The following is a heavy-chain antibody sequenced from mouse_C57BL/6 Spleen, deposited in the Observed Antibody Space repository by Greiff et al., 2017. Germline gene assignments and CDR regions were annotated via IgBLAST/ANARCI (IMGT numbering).Heavy chain of an antibody. D-gene: IGHD2-3*01. Sequence: EVQLVESGGGLVKPGGSLTLSCAASGFTFSSYAMSWVRQTPEKRLEWVATISDGGSNTYYPDNVKGRFTISRDNAKNNLYLQMSHLKSEDTAMYCCAREDGYYFDDWGQGTTLTVSS. V-gene: IGHV5-4*01. J-gene: IGHJ2*01. CDR2: ISDGGSNT. CDR3: AREDGYYFDD. CDR1: GFTFSSYA.